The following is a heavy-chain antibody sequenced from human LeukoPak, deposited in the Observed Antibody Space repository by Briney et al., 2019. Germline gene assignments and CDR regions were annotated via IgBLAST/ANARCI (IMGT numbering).Heavy chain of an antibody. D-gene: IGHD2-8*01. CDR2: ISGSGGST. V-gene: IGHV3-23*01. CDR1: GFTFSNYA. Sequence: GGSLRLSCAASGFTFSNYAMSWVRQAPGKGLEWVSAISGSGGSTYYADSVKGRFTISRDNSKNTLYLQMNSLRAEDTAVYYCAKSPKMVYATLFDYWGQGTLVTVSS. J-gene: IGHJ4*02. CDR3: AKSPKMVYATLFDY.